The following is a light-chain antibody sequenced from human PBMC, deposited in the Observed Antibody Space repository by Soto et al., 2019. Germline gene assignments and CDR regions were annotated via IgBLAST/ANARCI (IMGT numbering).Light chain of an antibody. CDR3: QQSYSTPYT. J-gene: IGKJ2*01. CDR2: AAS. CDR1: QNINTY. V-gene: IGKV1-39*01. Sequence: DIQMTQSPSSLSASVGDRVTITCRASQNINTYLNWCQQKPGKAPNLLIYAASSLQSGVPSRFSGSGSGTDFTLTICSLQPEDFATYYCQQSYSTPYTFGQGTKLEMK.